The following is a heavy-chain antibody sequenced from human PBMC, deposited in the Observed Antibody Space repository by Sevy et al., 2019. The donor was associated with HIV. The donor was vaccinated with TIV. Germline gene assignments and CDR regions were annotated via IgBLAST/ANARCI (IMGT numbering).Heavy chain of an antibody. CDR1: GGSISSGGYY. J-gene: IGHJ4*02. Sequence: SETLSLTCTVSGGSISSGGYYWSWIRQHPGKGLEWIGYIYYSGSTYYNPSLKSRVTISVDTSKNQFSLKLSSVTAADTAVYYCAGDLGTVTTHWGQGTLVTVSS. CDR3: AGDLGTVTTH. CDR2: IYYSGST. V-gene: IGHV4-31*03. D-gene: IGHD4-4*01.